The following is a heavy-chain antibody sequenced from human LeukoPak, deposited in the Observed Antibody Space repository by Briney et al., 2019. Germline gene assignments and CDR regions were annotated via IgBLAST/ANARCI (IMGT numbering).Heavy chain of an antibody. CDR1: GFTLRSYV. V-gene: IGHV3-23*01. Sequence: GGSLRLSCVASGFTLRSYVMNWVRQTPGKGLEWVSSISGSGDSTFYADSVKGRFSISRDNSKNTPYLQVNGLRTEDTAVYYCAKDHGSGASDYWGQGTLVTVSS. D-gene: IGHD3-10*01. CDR3: AKDHGSGASDY. J-gene: IGHJ4*02. CDR2: ISGSGDST.